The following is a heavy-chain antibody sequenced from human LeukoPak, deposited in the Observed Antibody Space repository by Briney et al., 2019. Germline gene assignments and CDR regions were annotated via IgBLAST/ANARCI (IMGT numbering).Heavy chain of an antibody. CDR3: ARPEKSGSYYYFDY. Sequence: GGSLRLSCAASGFTFSNAWMSWVRQAPGKGLEWVGRIKSKTDGGTTDYAAPVKGRFTISRDDSKNTLYLQMNSLKTEDTAVYYCARPEKSGSYYYFDYWGQGTLVTVSS. V-gene: IGHV3-15*01. D-gene: IGHD1-26*01. J-gene: IGHJ4*02. CDR2: IKSKTDGGTT. CDR1: GFTFSNAW.